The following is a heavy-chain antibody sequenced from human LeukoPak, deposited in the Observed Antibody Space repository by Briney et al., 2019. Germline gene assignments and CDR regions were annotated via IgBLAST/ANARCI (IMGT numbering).Heavy chain of an antibody. D-gene: IGHD3-10*01. CDR2: IYYSGST. CDR3: ARHPFYYYGPDY. V-gene: IGHV4-39*01. J-gene: IGHJ4*02. CDR1: GGSISSSSNY. Sequence: PSETLSLTCTVSGGSISSSSNYWGWIRQPPGKGLEWIGSIYYSGSTYYNPSLKSRVTISVDTSKNQFSLKLTSVTAADTAVYYCARHPFYYYGPDYWGQGTLVTVSS.